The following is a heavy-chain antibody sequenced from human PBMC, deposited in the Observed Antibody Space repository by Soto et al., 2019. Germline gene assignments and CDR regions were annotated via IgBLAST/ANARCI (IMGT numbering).Heavy chain of an antibody. V-gene: IGHV3-23*01. J-gene: IGHJ5*02. CDR1: GFTFSSYA. D-gene: IGHD3-22*01. Sequence: GGSLRLSCAASGFTFSSYAMSWVRQAPGKGLEWVSAISGSGGSTYYADSVKGRFTISRDNSKNTLYLQMNSLRAEDTAVYYCAKAGVKGYYYDSSGPLDPWGQGTLVTVSS. CDR2: ISGSGGST. CDR3: AKAGVKGYYYDSSGPLDP.